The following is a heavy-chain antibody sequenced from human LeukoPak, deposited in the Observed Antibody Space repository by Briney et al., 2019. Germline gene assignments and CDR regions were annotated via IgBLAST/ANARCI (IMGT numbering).Heavy chain of an antibody. CDR3: VRDPRLEISGIVIDMFDY. V-gene: IGHV3-21*01. CDR2: ISSSSCYI. D-gene: IGHD3-3*01. CDR1: RFPFSSHN. Sequence: GGSLTLSCVVSRFPFSSHNMNWVRHAPEEGLEWVSYISSSSCYIDYDDSDKGRLDSSRDNSKNTLYLQMYRLRAEDTAIYYCVRDPRLEISGIVIDMFDYWGQGTLVTVSS. J-gene: IGHJ4*02.